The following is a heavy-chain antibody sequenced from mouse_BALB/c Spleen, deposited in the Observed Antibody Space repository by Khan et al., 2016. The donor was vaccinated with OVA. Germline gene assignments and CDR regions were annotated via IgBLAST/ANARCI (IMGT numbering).Heavy chain of an antibody. CDR2: INTYTGEP. CDR3: ARSNSYWYFDV. J-gene: IGHJ1*01. Sequence: QIQLVQSGPELKKPGETVKISCKASGYTFTNYGMNWVKQAPGKGLEWMGWINTYTGEPTYADDFKGRSAFSLETSASTAYLQIKNLKNEDTATYCCARSNSYWYFDVWGAGTTVTVSS. D-gene: IGHD4-1*02. CDR1: GYTFTNYG. V-gene: IGHV9-3-1*01.